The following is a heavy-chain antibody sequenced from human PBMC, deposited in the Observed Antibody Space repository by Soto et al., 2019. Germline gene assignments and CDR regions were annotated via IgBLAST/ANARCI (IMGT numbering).Heavy chain of an antibody. J-gene: IGHJ4*02. D-gene: IGHD2-8*01. V-gene: IGHV4-31*03. CDR1: GGSISSGGYY. CDR3: ARVVLGYCTNGVCYTSRYFDY. Sequence: SETLSLTCTVSGGSISSGGYYWSWIRQHPGKGLEWIGYIYYSGSTYYNPSLKSRVTISVDTSKNQFSLKLSSVTAADTAVYYCARVVLGYCTNGVCYTSRYFDYWGQGTLVTVSS. CDR2: IYYSGST.